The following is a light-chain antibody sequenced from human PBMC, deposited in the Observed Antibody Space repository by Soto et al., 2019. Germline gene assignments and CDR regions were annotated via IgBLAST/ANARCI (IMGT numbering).Light chain of an antibody. CDR2: GAS. J-gene: IGKJ1*01. V-gene: IGKV3-15*01. CDR3: QQYNDWWT. CDR1: QSVSNN. Sequence: EIVMTQSPATLSVSPGESATLSCRASQSVSNNLTWYQQKPGQPPRLHIYGASTRATGVPGRFSGSGSGTEFTLTISSLQSEDFAVYYCQQYNDWWTFGQGTKVEIK.